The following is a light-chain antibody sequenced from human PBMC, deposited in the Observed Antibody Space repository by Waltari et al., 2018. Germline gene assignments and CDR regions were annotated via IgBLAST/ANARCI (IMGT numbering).Light chain of an antibody. CDR3: QQYDDLPLT. Sequence: DIQMTQSPSSLSASVGDRVTITCQASQDISNYVNWYQQKQGKAPKLLIYDASNLQKWVPSRFSGSASVTDFTFTISSLQPEDIATFYCQQYDDLPLTFGGGTKVEIK. CDR1: QDISNY. J-gene: IGKJ4*01. CDR2: DAS. V-gene: IGKV1-33*01.